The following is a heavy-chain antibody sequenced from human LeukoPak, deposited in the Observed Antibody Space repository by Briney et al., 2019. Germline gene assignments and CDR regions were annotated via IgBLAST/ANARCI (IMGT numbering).Heavy chain of an antibody. V-gene: IGHV4-61*01. D-gene: IGHD3-3*01. CDR1: GGSVSSGSYY. CDR2: IYYSGST. J-gene: IGHJ4*02. Sequence: SETLSLTCTVSGGSVSSGSYYWSWIRQPPGKGLEWIGYIYYSGSTNYNPSLKSRVTISVDRSKNQFSLKLSSVTAADTAVYYCARGTSDGVVPFDYWGQGTLVTVSS. CDR3: ARGTSDGVVPFDY.